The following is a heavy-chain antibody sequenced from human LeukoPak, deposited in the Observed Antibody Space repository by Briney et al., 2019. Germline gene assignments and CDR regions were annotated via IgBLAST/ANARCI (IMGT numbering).Heavy chain of an antibody. J-gene: IGHJ4*02. CDR3: ARGGSYGDYDY. CDR1: GGTFSSYA. Sequence: PAASVKVSCKASGGTFSSYAISWVRQAPGQGLEWMGRIIPILGIANYAQKFQGRVTITADKSTSTAYMELSSLRSEDTAVYYCARGGSYGDYDYWGQGTLVTISS. V-gene: IGHV1-69*04. CDR2: IIPILGIA. D-gene: IGHD4-17*01.